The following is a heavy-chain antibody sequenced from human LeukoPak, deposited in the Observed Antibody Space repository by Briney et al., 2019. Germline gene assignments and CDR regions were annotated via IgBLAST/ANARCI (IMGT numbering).Heavy chain of an antibody. CDR1: GGSISRYY. CDR2: IYTSGNT. CDR3: ARDVYSGSPEAFDI. J-gene: IGHJ3*02. Sequence: PSETLSLTCTVSGGSISRYYWSWIRQPAGKGLEWIGRIYTSGNTNYNPSLKSRVTMSVDTSKNQFSLNLRSVTAADTAVYYCARDVYSGSPEAFDIWGQGTMVTVSS. D-gene: IGHD1-26*01. V-gene: IGHV4-4*07.